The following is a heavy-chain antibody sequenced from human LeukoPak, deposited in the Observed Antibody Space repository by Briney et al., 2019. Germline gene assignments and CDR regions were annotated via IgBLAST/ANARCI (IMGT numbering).Heavy chain of an antibody. J-gene: IGHJ4*02. D-gene: IGHD3-16*02. V-gene: IGHV3-7*01. CDR3: ARDGDYDYVWGSYRYPPFDY. CDR2: IKQDGSEK. CDR1: GFTFSSYW. Sequence: QPGGSLRLSCAASGFTFSSYWMSWGRQAPGKGLEWVANIKQDGSEKYYMDSVKGRFTISRDNAKNSLYLQMNSLRAEDTAVYCCARDGDYDYVWGSYRYPPFDYWGQGTLVTVSS.